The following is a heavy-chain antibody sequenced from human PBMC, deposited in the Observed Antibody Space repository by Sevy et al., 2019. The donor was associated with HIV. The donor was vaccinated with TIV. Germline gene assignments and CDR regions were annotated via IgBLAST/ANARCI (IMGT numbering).Heavy chain of an antibody. Sequence: GGSLRLSCAASGLTFSSYWMHWVRQAPGKGLVWVSRINSDGSRTSYADSVKGRFTISRDNAKNTLYLQMNSLRAEDKAVYYCSRDEDYYGSSGYYLNWFDPWGQGTLVTVSS. CDR2: INSDGSRT. CDR1: GLTFSSYW. D-gene: IGHD3-22*01. V-gene: IGHV3-74*01. J-gene: IGHJ5*02. CDR3: SRDEDYYGSSGYYLNWFDP.